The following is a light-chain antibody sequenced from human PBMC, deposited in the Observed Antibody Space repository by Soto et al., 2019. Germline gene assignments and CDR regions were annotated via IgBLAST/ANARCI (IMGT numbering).Light chain of an antibody. CDR3: QKYDRAPWT. J-gene: IGKJ1*01. Sequence: DIQMTQSPSSLSASVGDRVTITCRASQDFSNYLAWYQQKPGKAPNLLIYAASTLRSGVPSRFSGSGSGTDFTLTISGLQPEDVATYDCQKYDRAPWTFGQGTKVEIK. V-gene: IGKV1-27*01. CDR1: QDFSNY. CDR2: AAS.